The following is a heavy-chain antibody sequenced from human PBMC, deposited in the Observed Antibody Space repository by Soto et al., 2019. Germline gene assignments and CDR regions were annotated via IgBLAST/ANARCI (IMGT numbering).Heavy chain of an antibody. CDR2: INHSGST. Sequence: PSETLSLTCAVYGGSFSGYYWSWIRQRPGKGLEWIGEINHSGSTNYNPSLKSRVTISVDTSKNQFSLKLSSVTAADTAVYYCARGRRGVQKYDYWGQGTLVTVS. J-gene: IGHJ4*02. CDR1: GGSFSGYY. CDR3: ARGRRGVQKYDY. V-gene: IGHV4-34*01. D-gene: IGHD3-10*01.